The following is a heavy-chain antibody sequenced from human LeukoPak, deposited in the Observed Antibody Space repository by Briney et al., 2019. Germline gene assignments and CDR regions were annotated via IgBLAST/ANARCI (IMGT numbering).Heavy chain of an antibody. Sequence: PSETLSLTCTVSGGSISSSSYYWGWIRQPPGKGLEWIGSIYYSGSTYYNPSLKSRVTISVDTSKNQFSLKLSSVTAADTAVYYCARDGNSGSGYDYYNWFDPWGQGTLVTVSS. V-gene: IGHV4-39*07. D-gene: IGHD5-12*01. CDR1: GGSISSSSYY. CDR2: IYYSGST. CDR3: ARDGNSGSGYDYYNWFDP. J-gene: IGHJ5*02.